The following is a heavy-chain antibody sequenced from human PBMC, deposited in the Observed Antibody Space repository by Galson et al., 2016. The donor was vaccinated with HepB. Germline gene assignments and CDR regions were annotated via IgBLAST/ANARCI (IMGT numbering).Heavy chain of an antibody. Sequence: SLRLSCAASGFTFSSYGMHWIRQAPGKGLEWVANIWYDGSNKYYADSMKGRFTISRDNSKNTMYLQLNSLRDEDTAVYYGAKDGGYCSDATCYYRNSWGQGTLVTVSS. CDR3: AKDGGYCSDATCYYRNS. J-gene: IGHJ4*02. CDR1: GFTFSSYG. D-gene: IGHD2-15*01. CDR2: IWYDGSNK. V-gene: IGHV3-33*06.